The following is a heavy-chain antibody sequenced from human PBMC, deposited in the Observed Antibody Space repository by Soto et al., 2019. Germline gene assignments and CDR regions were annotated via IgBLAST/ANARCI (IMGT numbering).Heavy chain of an antibody. CDR1: GYTFTGYY. D-gene: IGHD6-19*01. V-gene: IGHV1-2*04. Sequence: ASVKVSCKASGYTFTGYYMHWVRQAPGQGLEWMGWINPNSGGTNYAQKFQGWVTMTRDTSISTAYMELSRLRSDDTAVYYCAREGIAVAGRYYYYGMDVWGQGTTVTVSS. CDR2: INPNSGGT. J-gene: IGHJ6*02. CDR3: AREGIAVAGRYYYYGMDV.